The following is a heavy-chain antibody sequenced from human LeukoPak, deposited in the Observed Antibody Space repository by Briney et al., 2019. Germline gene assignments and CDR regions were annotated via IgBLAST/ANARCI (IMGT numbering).Heavy chain of an antibody. CDR2: IYYSGST. D-gene: IGHD4-17*01. V-gene: IGHV4-59*01. CDR1: GGSISSYY. CDR3: ARDRLRKTTPIKYYYYGMDV. Sequence: SETLPLTCTVSGGSISSYYWSWIRQPPGKGLEWIGYIYYSGSTNYNPSLKSRVTISVDTSKNQFSLKLSSVTAADTAVYYCARDRLRKTTPIKYYYYGMDVWGQGTTVTVSS. J-gene: IGHJ6*02.